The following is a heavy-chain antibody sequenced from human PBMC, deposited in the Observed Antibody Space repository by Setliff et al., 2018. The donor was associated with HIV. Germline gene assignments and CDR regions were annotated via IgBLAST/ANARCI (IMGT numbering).Heavy chain of an antibody. Sequence: SETLSLTCSVSGVSISSDCCYWGWIRQPPGKGLEWIASIYYSGYTYSNPSLKTRVTISVDTSKNQFSLKLSSVTAADTALYYCSKWDTIILADSWGQGALVTVSS. CDR2: IYYSGYT. D-gene: IGHD1-26*01. J-gene: IGHJ4*02. CDR1: GVSISSDCCY. V-gene: IGHV4-39*07. CDR3: SKWDTIILADS.